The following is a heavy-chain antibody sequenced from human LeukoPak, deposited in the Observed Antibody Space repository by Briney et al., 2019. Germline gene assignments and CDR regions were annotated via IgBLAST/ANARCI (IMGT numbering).Heavy chain of an antibody. Sequence: HAGGSLRLSCAASGFTFSSYAMSWVRQAPGKGLEWVSLINDSGGNTYYADSVKGRFTISRDKSKNTLFLQMSSLRAEDTAVYYCAKTSAGIRGGYFDYWGQGTLVTVSS. J-gene: IGHJ4*02. D-gene: IGHD3-10*01. CDR2: INDSGGNT. V-gene: IGHV3-23*01. CDR3: AKTSAGIRGGYFDY. CDR1: GFTFSSYA.